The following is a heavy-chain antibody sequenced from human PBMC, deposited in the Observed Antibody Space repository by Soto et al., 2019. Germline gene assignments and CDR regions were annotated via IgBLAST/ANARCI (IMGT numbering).Heavy chain of an antibody. V-gene: IGHV1-3*01. Sequence: QVQLVQSGAEVKKPGASVKVSCKASGYTFTSYAMHWVRQAPGQRLEWMGWINAGNGNTKYSQKFQGRVTFTRDTSASTAYMELSSLRSEDTAVYYCARDIAAAGTSFYYYGMDVWGQGTTVTVSS. J-gene: IGHJ6*02. CDR1: GYTFTSYA. D-gene: IGHD6-13*01. CDR2: INAGNGNT. CDR3: ARDIAAAGTSFYYYGMDV.